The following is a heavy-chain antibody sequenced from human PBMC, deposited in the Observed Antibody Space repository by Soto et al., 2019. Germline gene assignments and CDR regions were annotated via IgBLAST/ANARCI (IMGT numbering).Heavy chain of an antibody. V-gene: IGHV4-31*03. Sequence: LSLTCTVSGGSINSGGYYWSWIRQHPGKGLEWIGYIYYSVSTYYNPSLKSRVTISIDTSKNQFSLKLSSVTAADTAVYYCARAQTIFGIITVFDYWGQGTLVTVSS. CDR3: ARAQTIFGIITVFDY. CDR2: IYYSVST. J-gene: IGHJ4*02. CDR1: GGSINSGGYY. D-gene: IGHD3-3*01.